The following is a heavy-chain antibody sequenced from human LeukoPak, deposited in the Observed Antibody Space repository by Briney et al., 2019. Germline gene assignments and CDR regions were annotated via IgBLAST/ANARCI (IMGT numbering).Heavy chain of an antibody. D-gene: IGHD2-2*01. CDR2: ISGSSGST. CDR1: GFTFSSYA. J-gene: IGHJ4*02. CDR3: AKGGNYCSSTSCPPVDY. Sequence: GGSLRLSCAASGFTFSSYAMSWVRQAPGKGLEWVSAISGSSGSTYYADSVKGRFTISRDNSKNTLYLRMNSLRAEDTAVYYCAKGGNYCSSTSCPPVDYLGQGTLVTVSS. V-gene: IGHV3-23*01.